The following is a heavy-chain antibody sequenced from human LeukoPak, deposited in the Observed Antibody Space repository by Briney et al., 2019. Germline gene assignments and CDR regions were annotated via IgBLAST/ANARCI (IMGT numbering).Heavy chain of an antibody. D-gene: IGHD2-2*02. CDR1: GGSISSYY. V-gene: IGHV4-59*01. Sequence: SETLSLTCTVSGGSISSYYWSGIRQPPGKALEWIGYIYYSESTNYNPSLKSRVTISVDTSKNQFSLKLSSVTAADTAVYYCARSNQPDIVVVPAAIDYYGMDVWGQGTTVTVSS. J-gene: IGHJ6*02. CDR2: IYYSEST. CDR3: ARSNQPDIVVVPAAIDYYGMDV.